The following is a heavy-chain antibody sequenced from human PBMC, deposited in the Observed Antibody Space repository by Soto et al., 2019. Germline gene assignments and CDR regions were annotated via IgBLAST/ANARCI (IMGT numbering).Heavy chain of an antibody. J-gene: IGHJ3*02. CDR2: IYYSGST. V-gene: IGHV4-39*01. Sequence: SETLSLTCTVSGGSISSSSYYWGWIRQPPGKGLEWIGSIYYSGSTYYNPSLKSRVTISVDTSKNQFSLKLSSETAADTAVYYCAMGLGYCSGGSCWTLDIWGQGTMVT. CDR1: GGSISSSSYY. CDR3: AMGLGYCSGGSCWTLDI. D-gene: IGHD2-15*01.